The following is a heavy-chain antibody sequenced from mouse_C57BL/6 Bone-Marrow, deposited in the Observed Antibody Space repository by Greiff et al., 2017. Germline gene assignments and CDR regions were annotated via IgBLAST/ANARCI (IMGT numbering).Heavy chain of an antibody. CDR3: ARKADYDGDFDV. CDR2: IWTGGDT. J-gene: IGHJ1*03. D-gene: IGHD2-4*01. Sequence: VKVVESGPGLVAPSQSLSITCTVSGFSLTSYAISWVRQPPGKGLEWLGVIWTGGDTNYNSALKSRLSISKDNSKSQVFLKMNSLQTDDTARYYCARKADYDGDFDVWGTGTTVTVSS. V-gene: IGHV2-9-1*01. CDR1: GFSLTSYA.